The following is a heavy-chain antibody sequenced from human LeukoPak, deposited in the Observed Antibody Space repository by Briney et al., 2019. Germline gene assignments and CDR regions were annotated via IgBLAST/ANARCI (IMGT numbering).Heavy chain of an antibody. V-gene: IGHV1-18*01. J-gene: IGHJ6*03. Sequence: ASVKVSCKASGYTFTSYGISWVRQAPGQGLEWMGWISAYNGNTNYAQKLQGRVTMTTDTSTSTAYMELRSLRSDDTAVYYCARAEGYCSSTSCSDYYYYMDVWAKGPRSPSP. CDR2: ISAYNGNT. CDR1: GYTFTSYG. CDR3: ARAEGYCSSTSCSDYYYYMDV. D-gene: IGHD2-2*01.